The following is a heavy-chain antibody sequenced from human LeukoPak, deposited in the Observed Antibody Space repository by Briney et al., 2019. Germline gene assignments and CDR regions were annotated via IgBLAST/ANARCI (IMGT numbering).Heavy chain of an antibody. CDR3: AKGELNYYYYYMDV. CDR1: GFTFSSYG. J-gene: IGHJ6*03. Sequence: GGSLRLSCAASGFTFSSYGMSWVRQAPGKGLEWVSAISGSGGSTYYADSVKGRFTISRDNSKNTLYLQMNSLRAKDTAVYYCAKGELNYYYYYMDVWGKGTTVTISS. D-gene: IGHD1-7*01. CDR2: ISGSGGST. V-gene: IGHV3-23*01.